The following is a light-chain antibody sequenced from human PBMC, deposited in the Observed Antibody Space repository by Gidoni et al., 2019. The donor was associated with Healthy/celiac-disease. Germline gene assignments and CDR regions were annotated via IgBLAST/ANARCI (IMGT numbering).Light chain of an antibody. CDR2: DAS. Sequence: DIVLTQSPATLSLSPGERATLSCRASHSVSSYVAWYQQKPGQAPRLLIEDASNRATGIPARFSGSGSGTDFTLTISSLEPEDFAVYYCQQRSNCAFGPGTKVDIK. J-gene: IGKJ3*01. V-gene: IGKV3-11*01. CDR1: HSVSSY. CDR3: QQRSNCA.